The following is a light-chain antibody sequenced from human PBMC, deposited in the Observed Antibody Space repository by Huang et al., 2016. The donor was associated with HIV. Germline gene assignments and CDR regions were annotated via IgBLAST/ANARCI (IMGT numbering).Light chain of an antibody. Sequence: DIQMTQSPSFLSASVGDRVTITCRASQGITNSLAWYQQKPGKAPMLLVSAASRLESGVPSRFGGSGSGTDYTLTISGLQPEDFATYYCQQYYGTPTFGQGTKVEIK. CDR2: AAS. J-gene: IGKJ1*01. V-gene: IGKV1-NL1*01. CDR3: QQYYGTPT. CDR1: QGITNS.